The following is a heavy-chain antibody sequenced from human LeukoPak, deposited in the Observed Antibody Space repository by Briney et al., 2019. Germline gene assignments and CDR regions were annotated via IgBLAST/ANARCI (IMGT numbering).Heavy chain of an antibody. Sequence: PSQTLSLTCTVSGDSFSSPSYSWNWLRQPAGKGLEWIGHVYTGGSTNYNPSLKSRVTLSIDTSKNQFSLKLSSVTAADTAVYYCARDRGVDWGQGTLVTVSS. J-gene: IGHJ4*02. V-gene: IGHV4-61*09. CDR2: VYTGGST. CDR3: ARDRGVD. CDR1: GDSFSSPSYS. D-gene: IGHD3-10*01.